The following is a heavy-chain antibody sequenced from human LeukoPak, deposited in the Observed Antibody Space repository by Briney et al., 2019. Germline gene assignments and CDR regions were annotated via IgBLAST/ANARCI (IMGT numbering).Heavy chain of an antibody. CDR1: GYTFASYW. V-gene: IGHV5-51*01. Sequence: GESLKISCKGSGYTFASYWIGWVRQMPGKGLEWMGFIYPSDSNTRYSPSFQGQVTISADKSISTAFLQWSSLKVSDTAMYYCATTYYFDSTFMDVWGQGTTVTVSS. CDR3: ATTYYFDSTFMDV. CDR2: IYPSDSNT. J-gene: IGHJ6*02. D-gene: IGHD3-22*01.